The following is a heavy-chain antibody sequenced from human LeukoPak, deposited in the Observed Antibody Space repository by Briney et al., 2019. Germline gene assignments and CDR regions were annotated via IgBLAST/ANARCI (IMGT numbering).Heavy chain of an antibody. CDR2: INPSGDST. CDR1: GDTFTTYY. Sequence: ASVKVSCKASGDTFTTYYIHWVRHAPGQGLEWMGIINPSGDSTSYAQKFQGRVTMTRDTSTSTVYMERSSLRSEDTAVYYCAIAALRYCSSSSCYKGFLDYWGQGTLVTVSS. V-gene: IGHV1-46*01. D-gene: IGHD2-2*01. CDR3: AIAALRYCSSSSCYKGFLDY. J-gene: IGHJ4*02.